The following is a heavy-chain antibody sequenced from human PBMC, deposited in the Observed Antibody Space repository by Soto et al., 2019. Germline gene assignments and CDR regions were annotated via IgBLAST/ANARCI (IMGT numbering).Heavy chain of an antibody. J-gene: IGHJ4*02. CDR3: ARMTRVDY. CDR2: ISSSSSTI. V-gene: IGHV3-48*01. Sequence: EVQLVESGGGLVQPGGSLSLSCAASEFTFSSYSMNWVRQAPGKGLEWVSYISSSSSTIYYADSVKGRFTISRDNAKTSLYVQMNSLRAEDTAVYYCARMTRVDYWGQGPLVTVSS. CDR1: EFTFSSYS.